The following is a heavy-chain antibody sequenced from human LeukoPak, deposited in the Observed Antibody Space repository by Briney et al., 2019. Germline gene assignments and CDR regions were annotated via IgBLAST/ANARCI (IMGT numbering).Heavy chain of an antibody. CDR3: ARGSHASGLFPSEY. CDR1: GYTFTVYY. Sequence: ASVKVSCKASGYTFTVYYMHLVRQAPGQGLEWMGWIKPNSGDTKYAQKFQGRVTMTRDTSISTAQMELSGLTSDDTAVYYCARGSHASGLFPSEYWGQVALLTVSS. J-gene: IGHJ4*02. CDR2: IKPNSGDT. D-gene: IGHD6-19*01. V-gene: IGHV1-2*02.